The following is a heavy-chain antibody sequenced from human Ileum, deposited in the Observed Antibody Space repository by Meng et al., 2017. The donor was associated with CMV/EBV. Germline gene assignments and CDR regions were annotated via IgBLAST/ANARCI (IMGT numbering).Heavy chain of an antibody. Sequence: VQLVESGGCLVGPGGSLRLSCAASGFIFSDYYMTWIREAPGKGLEWVSYISPTGTDTNYADSVKGRFTISRDNAKKSLFLQMSSLTAEDTAVYYCVKGHTMINPWGQGTLVTVSS. D-gene: IGHD3-16*01. V-gene: IGHV3-11*05. CDR3: VKGHTMINP. CDR2: ISPTGTDT. J-gene: IGHJ5*02. CDR1: GFIFSDYY.